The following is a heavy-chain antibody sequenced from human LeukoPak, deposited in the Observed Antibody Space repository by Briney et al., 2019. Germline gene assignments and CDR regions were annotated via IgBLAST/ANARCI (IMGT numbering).Heavy chain of an antibody. CDR3: ARVRSGYSYGPFDY. CDR1: GGSISSYY. D-gene: IGHD5-18*01. V-gene: IGHV4-59*01. J-gene: IGHJ4*02. CDR2: IYYNGGT. Sequence: SETLSLTCTVSGGSISSYYWSWIRQPPGKGLEWIGYIYYNGGTNYNPSLKSRVTISVDTSKNQFSLKLSSVTAADTAVCYCARVRSGYSYGPFDYWGQGTLVTVSS.